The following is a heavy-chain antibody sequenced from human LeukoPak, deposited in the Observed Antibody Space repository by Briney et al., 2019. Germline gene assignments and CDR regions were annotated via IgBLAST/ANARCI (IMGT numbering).Heavy chain of an antibody. CDR3: AKDCGWLHFCS. CDR2: ISPGADIT. V-gene: IGHV3-23*01. J-gene: IGHJ1*01. Sequence: GGSLRLSCAASRFTFSSYGMNWVRQAPGKGLEWVSGISPGADITYYAESVKGRFTISRDNSKNTLYLQINTLRAEDTAIYYCAKDCGWLHFCSWGQGTLVTVSS. CDR1: RFTFSSYG. D-gene: IGHD5-24*01.